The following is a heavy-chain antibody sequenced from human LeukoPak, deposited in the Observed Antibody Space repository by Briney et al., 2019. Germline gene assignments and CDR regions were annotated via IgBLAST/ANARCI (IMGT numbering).Heavy chain of an antibody. CDR2: IKQDGSEK. CDR1: GFTFSSYW. V-gene: IGHV3-7*01. J-gene: IGHJ6*03. Sequence: PGGSLRLSCAASGFTFSSYWMSWVRQAPGKGLEWVANIKQDGSEKYYVDSVKGRFTISRDNAKNSLYLQMNSLRAEDTAVYYCASSRITIFGVVIGPHNYYYYMDVWGKGTTVTVSS. D-gene: IGHD3-3*01. CDR3: ASSRITIFGVVIGPHNYYYYMDV.